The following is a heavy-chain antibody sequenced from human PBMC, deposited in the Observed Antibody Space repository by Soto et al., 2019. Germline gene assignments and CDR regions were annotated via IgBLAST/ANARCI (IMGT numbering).Heavy chain of an antibody. D-gene: IGHD5-18*01. CDR2: IIPIFGTV. J-gene: IGHJ2*01. CDR3: ARGNQRWIQLWYFDL. Sequence: QVQLVQSGAEVKKPGSSVKVSCKASGGTFSSYAISWVRQAPGQGLEWMGGIIPIFGTVNYAQKFQGRVTITADEATSTAYMELSSLRSEDTAVYYCARGNQRWIQLWYFDLWGRGTLVTVSS. V-gene: IGHV1-69*12. CDR1: GGTFSSYA.